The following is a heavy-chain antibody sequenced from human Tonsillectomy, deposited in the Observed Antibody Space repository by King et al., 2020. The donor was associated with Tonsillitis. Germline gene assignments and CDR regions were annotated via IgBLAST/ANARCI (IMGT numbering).Heavy chain of an antibody. CDR3: ARDTEGDYSYYGMDV. V-gene: IGHV3-48*01. D-gene: IGHD4-17*01. Sequence: EVQLVESGGGLVQPGGSLRLSCVDSGFTFRSYSMNWVRQAPGKGLEWVSYISSSSSTIYYADSVKGRFTISRDNAKNSLYLQMNSLRAEDTAVYYCARDTEGDYSYYGMDVWGQGTTVTVSS. J-gene: IGHJ6*02. CDR2: ISSSSSTI. CDR1: GFTFRSYS.